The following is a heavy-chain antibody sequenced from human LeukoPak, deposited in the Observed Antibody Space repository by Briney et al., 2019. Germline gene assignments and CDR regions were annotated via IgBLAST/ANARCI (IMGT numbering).Heavy chain of an antibody. V-gene: IGHV3-43*02. D-gene: IGHD3-10*01. J-gene: IGHJ3*02. CDR1: GFTFDDYA. CDR3: AKDINASLWFGEFRSGAFDI. CDR2: ISGDGGST. Sequence: GGSLRLSXAASGFTFDDYAMHWVGQAPGKGLEWVSLISGDGGSTYYADSVKGRFTISRDNSKNSLYLQMNSLRTEDTALYYCAKDINASLWFGEFRSGAFDIWGQGTMVTVSS.